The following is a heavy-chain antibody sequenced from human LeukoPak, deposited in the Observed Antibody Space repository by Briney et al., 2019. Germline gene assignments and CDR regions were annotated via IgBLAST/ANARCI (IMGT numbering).Heavy chain of an antibody. CDR2: VKQDGSEK. D-gene: IGHD5-24*01. CDR1: GFTFSSYW. Sequence: GGSLRLSCAVSGFTFSSYWMSWVRQAPGSGLEWVANVKQDGSEKYYVDSVKGRFTISRDNAKNSLYLRMNSLRAEDTAVYYCARDRGKDGYKAYWGQGTLVTVSS. V-gene: IGHV3-7*01. CDR3: ARDRGKDGYKAY. J-gene: IGHJ4*02.